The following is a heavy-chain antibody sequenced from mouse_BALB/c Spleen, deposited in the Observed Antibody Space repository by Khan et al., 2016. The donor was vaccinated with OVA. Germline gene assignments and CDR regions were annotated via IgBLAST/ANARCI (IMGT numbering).Heavy chain of an antibody. J-gene: IGHJ3*01. CDR3: VRDGAYHRNDGWFAY. CDR2: INPSNGYT. V-gene: IGHV1-4*01. Sequence: QVQLQQSGAELARPGASVKMSCKASGYTFTSYTIHWIKLRPGQGLEWIGFINPSNGYTNYNQKFKDKVTLTADTSSTTVYMQLSSLASDDSAVYNSVRDGAYHRNDGWFAYWGQGTLVTVSA. CDR1: GYTFTSYT. D-gene: IGHD2-14*01.